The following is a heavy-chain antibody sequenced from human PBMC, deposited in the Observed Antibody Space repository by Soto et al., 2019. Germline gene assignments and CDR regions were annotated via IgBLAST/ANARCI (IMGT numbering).Heavy chain of an antibody. V-gene: IGHV4-34*01. Sequence: QVQLQQWGAGLLKPSETLSLTCAVYGGSFSGSYWNWIRQPPGKGLEWIGEINQSGSTNYNPSLKRRVTISVDTSKNQFSLKLRSVTAADSAVYYCARVVGSSGWYYGSFDIWGPGTMVTVSS. CDR3: ARVVGSSGWYYGSFDI. CDR1: GGSFSGSY. J-gene: IGHJ3*02. CDR2: INQSGST. D-gene: IGHD6-19*01.